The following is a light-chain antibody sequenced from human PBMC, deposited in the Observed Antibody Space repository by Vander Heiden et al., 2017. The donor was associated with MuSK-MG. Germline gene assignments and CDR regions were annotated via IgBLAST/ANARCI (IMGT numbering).Light chain of an antibody. Sequence: AIRMTTSPSSFSASTGDRVTITCRASQGISSYLAWYQQKPGKAPKLLIYAASTLQSGVPSRFSGSGSGTDFTLTISCLQSEDFATYYCQQYYNYPFTFGHGTKVDIK. CDR2: AAS. V-gene: IGKV1-8*01. CDR1: QGISSY. CDR3: QQYYNYPFT. J-gene: IGKJ3*01.